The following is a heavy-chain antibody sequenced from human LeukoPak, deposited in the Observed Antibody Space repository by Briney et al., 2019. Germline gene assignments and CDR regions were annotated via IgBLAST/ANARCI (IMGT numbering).Heavy chain of an antibody. J-gene: IGHJ1*01. D-gene: IGHD3-22*01. CDR1: GFTFSSYS. CDR2: ISSSSSYI. CDR3: ARDRSSLYYYDSSGYYRGYFQH. Sequence: GGSLRLSCAASGFTFSSYSMNWVRQAPGKGLEWVSSISSSSSYIYYADSVKGRFTISRDNAKNSLYLQMNSLRAEDTAVYYCARDRSSLYYYDSSGYYRGYFQHWGQGTLVTVSS. V-gene: IGHV3-21*01.